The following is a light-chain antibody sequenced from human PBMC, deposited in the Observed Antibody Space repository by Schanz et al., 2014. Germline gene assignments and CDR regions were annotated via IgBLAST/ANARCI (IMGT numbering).Light chain of an antibody. CDR1: SSDVGGHDY. CDR2: QVT. J-gene: IGLJ1*01. CDR3: SSYRRTATVAV. V-gene: IGLV2-8*01. Sequence: QSALTQPPSASGAPGQSVTISCTGTSSDVGGHDYVSWYQHHPGKAPKVMIYQVTKRPSGVPDRFSGSKSGNTASLTVSGLQAEDEADYYCSSYRRTATVAVFGTGTKLTV.